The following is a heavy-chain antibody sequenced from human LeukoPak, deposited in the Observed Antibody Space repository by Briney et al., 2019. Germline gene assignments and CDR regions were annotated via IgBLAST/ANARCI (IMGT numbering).Heavy chain of an antibody. V-gene: IGHV3-30*18. Sequence: GGSLRLSCAASGFTFSSYDMLWVRQAPGKGLEWVAVISYDGSNKYYADSVKGRFTISRDNSKNTLYLQMNSLRAEDTAVYYCAKGGDYDDLSGYWGQGTLVTVSS. J-gene: IGHJ4*02. D-gene: IGHD4-17*01. CDR3: AKGGDYDDLSGY. CDR1: GFTFSSYD. CDR2: ISYDGSNK.